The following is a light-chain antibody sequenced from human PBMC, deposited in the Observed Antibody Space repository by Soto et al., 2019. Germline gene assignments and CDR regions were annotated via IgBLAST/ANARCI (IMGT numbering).Light chain of an antibody. CDR1: SSDVGGYNF. V-gene: IGLV2-14*01. Sequence: QSALTQPPSVSGSPGQSITISCTGTSSDVGGYNFVSWYQQHPGKAPKLMIYDVSDRPSGVSNRFSGSKSGNTASLTISGLQAEDEADYYCSSYVGSNTSEVFGAGTKVTVL. J-gene: IGLJ2*01. CDR2: DVS. CDR3: SSYVGSNTSEV.